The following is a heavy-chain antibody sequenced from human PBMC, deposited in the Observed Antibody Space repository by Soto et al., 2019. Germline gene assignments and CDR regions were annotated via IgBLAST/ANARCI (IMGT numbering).Heavy chain of an antibody. J-gene: IGHJ6*02. Sequence: ASVKVSCKASGYTFTSYAMHWVRQAPGQRLEWMGWINAGNGNTKYSQKFQGRVTITRDTSASTAYMELSSLRSEDTAVYYCARGLAENYYYGMDVWGQGTTVTVSS. CDR2: INAGNGNT. CDR3: ARGLAENYYYGMDV. V-gene: IGHV1-3*01. D-gene: IGHD6-19*01. CDR1: GYTFTSYA.